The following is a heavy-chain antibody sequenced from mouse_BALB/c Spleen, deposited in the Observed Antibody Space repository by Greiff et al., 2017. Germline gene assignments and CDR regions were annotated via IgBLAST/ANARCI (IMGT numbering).Heavy chain of an antibody. Sequence: QVQLQQSGAELVKPGASVKLSCKASGYTFTSYYMYWVKQRPGQGLEWIGEINPSNGGTNFNEKFKSKATLTVDKSSSTAYMQLSSLTSEDSAVYYCTRGGTATDYAMDYWGQGTSVTVSS. J-gene: IGHJ4*01. CDR3: TRGGTATDYAMDY. D-gene: IGHD1-2*01. CDR1: GYTFTSYY. CDR2: INPSNGGT. V-gene: IGHV1S81*02.